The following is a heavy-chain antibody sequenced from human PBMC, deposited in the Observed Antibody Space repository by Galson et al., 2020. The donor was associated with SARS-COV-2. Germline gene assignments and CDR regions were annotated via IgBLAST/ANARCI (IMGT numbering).Heavy chain of an antibody. J-gene: IGHJ4*02. Sequence: GGSLRLSCAASGFTVSSSYMSWVRQAPGKGLEWVPVIYSGGYTHYGDSVKGRFTISRDSSKNTLYLQMNSLTVDDTAVYYCAREHYGPPDSTRYFEYWGQGTLVTVSS. CDR1: GFTVSSSY. V-gene: IGHV3-66*02. CDR3: AREHYGPPDSTRYFEY. D-gene: IGHD3-16*01. CDR2: IYSGGYT.